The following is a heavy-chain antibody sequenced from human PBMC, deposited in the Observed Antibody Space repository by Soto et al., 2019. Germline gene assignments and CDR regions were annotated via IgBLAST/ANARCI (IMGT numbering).Heavy chain of an antibody. CDR3: VRGGLREYAYGPLDY. V-gene: IGHV3-64*01. CDR1: GFEFSDYA. J-gene: IGHJ4*02. CDR2: ITTSGGRT. D-gene: IGHD3-16*01. Sequence: EVQVVESGGGLVQPGGSLRLSCAASGFEFSDYAMHWVRQAPGKGLEYIATITTSGGRTYYASSLKARFIISRDNSKNLVYLHMGDLRPDDTARYFCVRGGLREYAYGPLDYWGQGTLVTVAS.